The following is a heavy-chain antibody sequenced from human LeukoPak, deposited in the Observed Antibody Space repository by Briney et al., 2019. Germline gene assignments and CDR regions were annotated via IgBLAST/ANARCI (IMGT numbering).Heavy chain of an antibody. CDR3: ARGRVFARGSSYWFYP. J-gene: IGHJ5*02. D-gene: IGHD6-13*01. V-gene: IGHV4-4*07. CDR1: GGSISSYY. Sequence: SETLSLTCTVPGGSISSYYWSWIRQPAGKGLEWIGRIYTSGSTNYNPSLKSRVTMSVDTSKNQFSLKLSSVTAADTAVYYCARGRVFARGSSYWFYPWGQGTLVTVSS. CDR2: IYTSGST.